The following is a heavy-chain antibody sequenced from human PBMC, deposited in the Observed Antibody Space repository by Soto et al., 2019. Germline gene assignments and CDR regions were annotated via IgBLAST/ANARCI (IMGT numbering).Heavy chain of an antibody. CDR2: ISGSGANT. D-gene: IGHD2-15*01. CDR3: AKAVVVAARYMDV. CDR1: GFTFSTYI. J-gene: IGHJ6*03. V-gene: IGHV3-23*01. Sequence: GGSLRLSCAASGFTFSTYIMDWVRQAPGKGLEWVSAISGSGANTDYADSVKGRFIISRDNSKNTLYLQMNSLRAEDTAVYYCAKAVVVAARYMDVWGKGTTVTVSS.